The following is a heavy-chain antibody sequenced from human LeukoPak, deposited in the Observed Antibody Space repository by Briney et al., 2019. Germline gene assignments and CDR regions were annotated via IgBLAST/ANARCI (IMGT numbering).Heavy chain of an antibody. D-gene: IGHD2-2*01. CDR1: GFTFSSYG. V-gene: IGHV3-33*01. CDR2: IRFDESHR. Sequence: GGSLRLSCAASGFTFSSYGMHWVRQAPGKGLEWVAVIRFDESHRYYADSVKGRFTTSRDNSKNTLYLQMNSLRAEDTALYYCARWDKPTADIDYWGQGTLVTVSS. CDR3: ARWDKPTADIDY. J-gene: IGHJ4*02.